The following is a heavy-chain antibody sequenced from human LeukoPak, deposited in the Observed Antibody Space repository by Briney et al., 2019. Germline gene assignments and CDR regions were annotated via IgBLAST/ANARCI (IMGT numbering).Heavy chain of an antibody. J-gene: IGHJ5*02. V-gene: IGHV3-30*02. CDR1: GFTFSSYG. CDR3: AKDTYCSSTSCHPWFDP. Sequence: GGSLRLSFAASGFTFSSYGMHWVRQAPGKGLEWVALIRYDGSNKYYADSVKGRFTISRDNSKNTLYLQMNSLRAEDTAVYYCAKDTYCSSTSCHPWFDPWGQGTLDTVSS. CDR2: IRYDGSNK. D-gene: IGHD2-2*01.